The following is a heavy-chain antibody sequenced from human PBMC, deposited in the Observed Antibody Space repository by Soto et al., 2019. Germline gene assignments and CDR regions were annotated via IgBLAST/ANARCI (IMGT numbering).Heavy chain of an antibody. D-gene: IGHD3-10*01. V-gene: IGHV1-18*01. CDR3: ARERALITANPSEGSPPAY. CDR1: GYTFTSYG. CDR2: ISAYNGNT. J-gene: IGHJ4*02. Sequence: AASVKVSCKASGYTFTSYGISWVRQAPGQGLEWMGWISAYNGNTNYAQKLQGRVTMTTDTSTSTAYMELRSLRSDDTAVYYCARERALITANPSEGSPPAYCGQGTLVTVSS.